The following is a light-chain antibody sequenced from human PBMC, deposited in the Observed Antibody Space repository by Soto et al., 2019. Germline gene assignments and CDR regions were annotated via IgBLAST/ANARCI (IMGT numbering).Light chain of an antibody. J-gene: IGKJ5*01. CDR3: QKYINWHTIT. CDR2: GAS. Sequence: EIVSTRSQGNLSLSPGERATLSCRATQIVSSSYLAWYQQKPGQAPRLLIYGASRRATGIPDRFSGSGSGTEFTLTIRRLKSEDFAVYYCQKYINWHTITVGHGKRREIK. CDR1: QIVSSSY. V-gene: IGKV3-20*01.